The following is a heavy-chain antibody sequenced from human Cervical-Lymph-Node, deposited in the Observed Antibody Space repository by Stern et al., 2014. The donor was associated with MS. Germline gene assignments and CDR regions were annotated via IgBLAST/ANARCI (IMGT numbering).Heavy chain of an antibody. V-gene: IGHV1-69*01. CDR1: GGTFSSQA. CDR2: IIPIFGTP. CDR3: ATPSTVTVGSMDV. D-gene: IGHD4-17*01. J-gene: IGHJ6*02. Sequence: VQLVESGAEVKKPGSSVRVSCKASGGTFSSQAINWVRQAPGQGLEWVGGIIPIFGTPKYAQKVQDRVTIAADESTSTAYMGLSSLRSEDAAVYYCATPSTVTVGSMDVWGQGTTVTVSS.